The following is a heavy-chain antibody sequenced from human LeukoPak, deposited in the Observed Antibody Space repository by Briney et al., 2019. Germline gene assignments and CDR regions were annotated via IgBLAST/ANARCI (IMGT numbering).Heavy chain of an antibody. CDR2: IYYTGST. V-gene: IGHV4-39*07. J-gene: IGHJ4*02. CDR1: SGSISSSSYY. Sequence: SETLSLTCTVSSGSISSSSYYWGWIRQPPGKGLEWIGSIYYTGSTSYNPSLKSRVTISVDTSKNQFSLKLSSVTAADTAVYYCARGGYCTNGVCYTIAAARRYYFDYWGQGTLVTVSS. CDR3: ARGGYCTNGVCYTIAAARRYYFDY. D-gene: IGHD2-8*01.